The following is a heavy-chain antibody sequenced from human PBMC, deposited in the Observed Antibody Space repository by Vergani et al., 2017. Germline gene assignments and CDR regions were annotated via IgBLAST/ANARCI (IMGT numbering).Heavy chain of an antibody. CDR3: ARDNGGYEFLPKYYYYYYMDV. V-gene: IGHV3-11*01. Sequence: QVQLVESGGGLVKPGGSLRLSCAASGFTFSDYYMSWIRQAPGKGLEWVSYISSSGSTIYYADSVKGRFTLSRDNAKNSLYLQMNSLRAEDTAVYYCARDNGGYEFLPKYYYYYYMDVWGKGTTVIVS. J-gene: IGHJ6*03. D-gene: IGHD6-19*01. CDR2: ISSSGSTI. CDR1: GFTFSDYY.